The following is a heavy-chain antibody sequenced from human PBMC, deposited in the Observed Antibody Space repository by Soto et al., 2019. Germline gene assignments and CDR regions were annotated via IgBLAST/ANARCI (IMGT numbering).Heavy chain of an antibody. CDR1: GYTFTSNA. Sequence: QVQLVQSGAEVKKPGASVKVSCKASGYTFTSNALHWVRQAPGQRLEWMGWTNVGYGNTRYSQKFQGRVTITRDTSASTAYMDLSSLRSEDTAVYYCARDRGLRYFDYWGQGTVVIVSS. CDR2: TNVGYGNT. D-gene: IGHD2-15*01. V-gene: IGHV1-3*01. CDR3: ARDRGLRYFDY. J-gene: IGHJ4*02.